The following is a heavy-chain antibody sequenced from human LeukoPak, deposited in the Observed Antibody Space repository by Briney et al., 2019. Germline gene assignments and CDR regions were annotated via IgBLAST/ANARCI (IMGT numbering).Heavy chain of an antibody. Sequence: GGSLGLSCAASGFTFSSYGMSWVRQAPGKGLEWVSAISGSGGSTYYADSVKGRFTISRDNSKNTPYLQMNSLGAEDTAVYYCAKVSQGDYWSFDYWGQGTLVTVSS. D-gene: IGHD4-17*01. CDR3: AKVSQGDYWSFDY. CDR1: GFTFSSYG. V-gene: IGHV3-23*01. J-gene: IGHJ4*02. CDR2: ISGSGGST.